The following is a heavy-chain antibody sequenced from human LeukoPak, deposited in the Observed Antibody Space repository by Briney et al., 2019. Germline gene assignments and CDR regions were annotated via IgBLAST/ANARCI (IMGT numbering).Heavy chain of an antibody. CDR1: GGSISSGDYY. V-gene: IGHV4-30-4*02. Sequence: PSETLSLTCTVSGGSISSGDYYWSWIRQPPGKGLEWIGYIYYSGSTYYNPSLKSRVTISVDTSKNQFSLKLSSVTAADTAVYYCARVEVPAALFDYWGQGTLVTVSS. CDR2: IYYSGST. J-gene: IGHJ4*02. CDR3: ARVEVPAALFDY. D-gene: IGHD2-2*01.